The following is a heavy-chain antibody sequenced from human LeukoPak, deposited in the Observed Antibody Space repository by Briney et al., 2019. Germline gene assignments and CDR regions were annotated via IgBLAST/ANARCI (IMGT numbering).Heavy chain of an antibody. V-gene: IGHV4-34*01. Sequence: SETLSLTCAVYGGSFSGYYWSWIRQPPGKGLEWIGEINHSGSTNYNPSLKSRVTISVDTSKIQFSLKLSSVTAADTAVYYCARCSSGSYRDYWGQGTLVTVSS. J-gene: IGHJ4*02. CDR2: INHSGST. D-gene: IGHD6-19*01. CDR3: ARCSSGSYRDY. CDR1: GGSFSGYY.